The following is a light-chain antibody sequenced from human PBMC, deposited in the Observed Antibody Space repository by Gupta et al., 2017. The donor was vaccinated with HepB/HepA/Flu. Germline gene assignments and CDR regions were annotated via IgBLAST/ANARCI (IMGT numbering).Light chain of an antibody. CDR3: CSYGGSSTLSVV. CDR1: SSDVGNYNL. Sequence: QSALTQPASVSGSPGQAITISCTGTSSDVGNYNLVSWYQHHPGKAPKLIIYEVNKRPSGVSNRFAGSKSGNTASLTISGLQAEDEADYYCCSYGGSSTLSVVLGGGTKLTVL. J-gene: IGLJ3*02. CDR2: EVN. V-gene: IGLV2-23*02.